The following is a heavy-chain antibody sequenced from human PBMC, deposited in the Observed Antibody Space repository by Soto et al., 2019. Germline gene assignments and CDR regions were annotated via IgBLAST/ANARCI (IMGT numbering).Heavy chain of an antibody. D-gene: IGHD1-26*01. Sequence: EVQLVESGGGLVQSGGSLRLSCAASGFTVSSNYMSWVRQAPGKGLEWVSVIYSGGATYYADSVKGRFTISRDNSKNTLFLQRNSVRAEDSAVYCCATDAGGGAPPDYWGQGTLVTVSS. CDR3: ATDAGGGAPPDY. CDR1: GFTVSSNY. CDR2: IYSGGAT. V-gene: IGHV3-66*01. J-gene: IGHJ4*02.